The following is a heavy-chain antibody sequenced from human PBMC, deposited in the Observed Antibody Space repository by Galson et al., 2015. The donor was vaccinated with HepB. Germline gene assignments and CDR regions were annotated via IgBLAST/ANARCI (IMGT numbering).Heavy chain of an antibody. CDR3: ARDIAPIGYFYYMDV. V-gene: IGHV1-8*01. J-gene: IGHJ6*03. CDR2: MNPNSGKT. D-gene: IGHD2-8*01. CDR1: GYTFISNN. Sequence: SVKVSCKASGYTFISNNINWVRQATGQGLEWMGWMNPNSGKTAYAQKFQGRLTMTRDISINTVYMELSSLRTEDTAVYYCARDIAPIGYFYYMDVWGTGTTVTVSS.